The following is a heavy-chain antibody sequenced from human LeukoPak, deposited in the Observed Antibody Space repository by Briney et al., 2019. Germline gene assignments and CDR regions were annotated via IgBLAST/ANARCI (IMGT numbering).Heavy chain of an antibody. CDR1: GVSFSGYY. J-gene: IGHJ3*02. D-gene: IGHD2-15*01. CDR2: INHSGST. V-gene: IGHV4-34*01. Sequence: SETLSLTCAVYGVSFSGYYWSWIRQPPGKGLEWIGEINHSGSTNYNPSLKSRVTISVDTSKNQFSLKLSSVTAADTAVYYCARVYRVVVVAAANYDAFDIWGQGTMVTVPS. CDR3: ARVYRVVVVAAANYDAFDI.